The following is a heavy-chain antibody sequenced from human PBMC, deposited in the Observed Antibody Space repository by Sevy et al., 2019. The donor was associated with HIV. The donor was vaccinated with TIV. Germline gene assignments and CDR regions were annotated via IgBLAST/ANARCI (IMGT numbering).Heavy chain of an antibody. Sequence: ASVKVSCKASGGTFSSYAISWVRQAPGQGLEWMGGIIPIFGTANYAQKFQGSVTITADESTSTAYMELSSLRSEDTGVYYCATYGCHYDFWSGYPTYFDYWGQGTLVTVSS. CDR2: IIPIFGTA. CDR3: ATYGCHYDFWSGYPTYFDY. CDR1: GGTFSSYA. V-gene: IGHV1-69*13. J-gene: IGHJ4*02. D-gene: IGHD3-3*01.